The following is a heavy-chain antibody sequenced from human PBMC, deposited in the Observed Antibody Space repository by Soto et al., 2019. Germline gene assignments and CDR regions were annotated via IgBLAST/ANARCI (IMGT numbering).Heavy chain of an antibody. CDR2: IWYDGSNK. CDR3: ARDRSANDFWSGRYGMDV. CDR1: GFTFSSYG. Sequence: QVQLVESGGGVVQPGRSPRLSCAASGFTFSSYGLHWVRQAPGKGLEWVAVIWYDGSNKYYSDSVKGRFTISRDNAKNTLYLQMDSLRAEDTAVYWCARDRSANDFWSGRYGMDVWGQGTTVTVSS. V-gene: IGHV3-33*01. J-gene: IGHJ6*02. D-gene: IGHD3-3*01.